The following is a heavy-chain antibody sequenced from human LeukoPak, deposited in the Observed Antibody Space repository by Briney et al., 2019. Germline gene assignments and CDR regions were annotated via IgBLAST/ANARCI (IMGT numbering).Heavy chain of an antibody. CDR2: ISWDGGST. D-gene: IGHD2-15*01. CDR1: GFTFDDYT. Sequence: GGSLRLSCAASGFTFDDYTMHWVRQAPGKGLEWVSLISWDGGSTYYADSVKGRFTISRDNSKNTLYLQMNSLRAEDTAVYYCAKAQDIVVVVAATFDPWGQGTLVTVSS. V-gene: IGHV3-43*01. CDR3: AKAQDIVVVVAATFDP. J-gene: IGHJ5*02.